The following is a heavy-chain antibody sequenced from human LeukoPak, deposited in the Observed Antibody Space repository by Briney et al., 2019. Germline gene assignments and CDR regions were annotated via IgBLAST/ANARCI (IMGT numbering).Heavy chain of an antibody. CDR2: INHSGST. Sequence: PSETLSLTCAVYGGSFSGYYWSWIRQPPGKGLEWIGEINHSGSTNYNPSLKSRVTISVDTSKNQFSLKLSSVTAADTAVYYCASISTVTTTYYFDYWGQGTLVIVSS. CDR1: GGSFSGYY. CDR3: ASISTVTTTYYFDY. D-gene: IGHD4-17*01. V-gene: IGHV4-34*01. J-gene: IGHJ4*02.